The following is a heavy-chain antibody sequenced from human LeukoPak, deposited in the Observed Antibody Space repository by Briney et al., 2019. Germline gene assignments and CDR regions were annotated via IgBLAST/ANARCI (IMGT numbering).Heavy chain of an antibody. CDR1: GYTFTGYY. Sequence: ASVKVSCEASGYTFTGYYMHWVRQAPGQGLEWMGWINPNSGGTNYAQKFQGRVTMTRDTSISTAYMELSRLRSDDTAVYYCARPVGSSGGSLFDYWGQGTLVTVSS. CDR3: ARPVGSSGGSLFDY. CDR2: INPNSGGT. J-gene: IGHJ4*02. D-gene: IGHD2-15*01. V-gene: IGHV1-2*02.